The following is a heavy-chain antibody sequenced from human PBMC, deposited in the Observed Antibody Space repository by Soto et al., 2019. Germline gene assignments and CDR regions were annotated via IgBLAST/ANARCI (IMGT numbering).Heavy chain of an antibody. CDR1: GFTFSSYA. J-gene: IGHJ2*01. V-gene: IGHV3-23*01. CDR2: ISGSGAST. CDR3: AKVLGSSGWVYWYFDL. Sequence: EVQLLESGGGLVQPGGSLRLSCAASGFTFSSYAMSWVRQAPGKGLEWVSAISGSGASTYYANSVKGRFTISRDNSKNTLYLQMNSLRAGDTAVYDCAKVLGSSGWVYWYFDLWGRGTLVTVSS. D-gene: IGHD6-19*01.